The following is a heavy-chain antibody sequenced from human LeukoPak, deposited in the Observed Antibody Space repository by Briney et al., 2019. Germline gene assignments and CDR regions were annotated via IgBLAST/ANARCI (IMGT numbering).Heavy chain of an antibody. Sequence: ASVKVSCKASGYTFTSYGISWVRQAPGQGLEWMGWISAYNGNTNYAQKLQGRVTMTTDISTSTAYMELRSLRADDTAVYYCARDIGYSSSSAVGYWGQGTLVTVSS. J-gene: IGHJ4*02. D-gene: IGHD6-6*01. CDR3: ARDIGYSSSSAVGY. CDR1: GYTFTSYG. CDR2: ISAYNGNT. V-gene: IGHV1-18*01.